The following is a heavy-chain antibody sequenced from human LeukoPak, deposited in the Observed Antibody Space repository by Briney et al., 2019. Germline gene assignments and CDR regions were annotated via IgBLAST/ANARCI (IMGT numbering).Heavy chain of an antibody. D-gene: IGHD4-11*01. V-gene: IGHV2-5*02. CDR1: GFSLTTSGMA. J-gene: IGHJ3*02. Sequence: SGPTLVKPPQTLTLTCTFSGFSLTTSGMAVGWIRQPPGKALEWLGLIHWDDDQRYNPSLKTRLTITKDASENQVVLTMTDVDPVDTATYYCAHVLQKLHRDACDIWGRGTMVTVSS. CDR2: IHWDDDQ. CDR3: AHVLQKLHRDACDI.